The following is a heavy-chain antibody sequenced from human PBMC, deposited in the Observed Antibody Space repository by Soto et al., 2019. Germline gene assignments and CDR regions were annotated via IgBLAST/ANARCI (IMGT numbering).Heavy chain of an antibody. V-gene: IGHV1-3*01. CDR2: INAGNGNT. CDR1: GYTFTSYA. CDR3: AREEDSSMAFDI. Sequence: ASVKVSCKASGYTFTSYAMHWVRQAPGQRLEWMGWINAGNGNTKYSQKFQGRVTMTRDTSTSTVYMELSSLRSEDTAVYYCAREEDSSMAFDIWGQGTMVTVSS. J-gene: IGHJ3*02. D-gene: IGHD3-22*01.